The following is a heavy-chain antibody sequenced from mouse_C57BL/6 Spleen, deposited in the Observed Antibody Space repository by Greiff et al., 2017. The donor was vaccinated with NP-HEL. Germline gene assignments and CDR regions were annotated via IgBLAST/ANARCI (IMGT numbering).Heavy chain of an antibody. V-gene: IGHV5-6*01. CDR2: ISSGGSYT. J-gene: IGHJ1*03. CDR1: GFTFSSYG. CDR3: ARGDSSGYWYFDV. Sequence: EVQLQESGGDLVKPGGSLKLSCAASGFTFSSYGMSWVRQTPDKRLEWVATISSGGSYTYYPDSVKGRFTISRDNAKNTLYLQMSSLKSEDTAMYYCARGDSSGYWYFDVWGTGTTVTVSS. D-gene: IGHD3-2*02.